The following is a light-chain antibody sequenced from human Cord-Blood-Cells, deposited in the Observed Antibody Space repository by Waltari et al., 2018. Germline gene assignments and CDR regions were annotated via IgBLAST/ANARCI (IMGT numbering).Light chain of an antibody. V-gene: IGLV1-47*01. CDR3: AAWDDSLSGYV. Sequence: QSVLTQPPSASGTPGQRATISCSGSSSNIGSNYLYWYQQLPGTAPKLLIYRNNQRPSGVPDRFSGSKSGTSASLAISGLRSEDEADYYCAAWDDSLSGYVFGTGTKVTVL. CDR2: RNN. CDR1: SSNIGSNY. J-gene: IGLJ1*01.